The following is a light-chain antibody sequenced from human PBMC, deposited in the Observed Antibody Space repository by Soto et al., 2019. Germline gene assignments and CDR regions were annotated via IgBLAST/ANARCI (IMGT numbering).Light chain of an antibody. CDR1: RSDVGAYKY. V-gene: IGLV2-14*01. CDR2: EVT. Sequence: QSVLTQRAFFSGSPGQSSAIRCTGTRSDVGAYKYVSWYQQHPCKAPKLMISEVTNRPSGVSDRFSGSKSGNTASLTISGLQAEDEADYYCSSFTSRFTFVFGTGTKV. J-gene: IGLJ1*01. CDR3: SSFTSRFTFV.